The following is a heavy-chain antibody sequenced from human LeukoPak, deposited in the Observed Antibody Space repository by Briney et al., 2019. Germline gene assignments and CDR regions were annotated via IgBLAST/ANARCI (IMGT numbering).Heavy chain of an antibody. CDR3: AKVLVGYCSSTSCYIFDY. CDR1: GFTFSSYA. D-gene: IGHD2-2*02. V-gene: IGHV3-23*01. J-gene: IGHJ4*02. CDR2: ISGSGGST. Sequence: PGGSLRLSCAASGFTFSSYAMSWVRQAPGKGLEWVSAISGSGGSTYYADSVKGRFTISRDNSKNTLYLQMNSLRAEDTAVYYCAKVLVGYCSSTSCYIFDYWGQGTLVTVSS.